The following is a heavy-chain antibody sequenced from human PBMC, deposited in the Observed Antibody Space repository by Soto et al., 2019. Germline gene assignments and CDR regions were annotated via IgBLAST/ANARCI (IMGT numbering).Heavy chain of an antibody. CDR2: ISGSGGST. Sequence: PGGSLRLSCAASGFTFSSYAMSWVRQAPGKGLEWVSAISGSGGSTYYADSVKGRFTISRDNSKNTLYLQMNSLRAEDTAVYYCAMVVTAYYGMDVWGQGTTVTVSS. J-gene: IGHJ6*02. V-gene: IGHV3-23*01. CDR1: GFTFSSYA. D-gene: IGHD2-21*02. CDR3: AMVVTAYYGMDV.